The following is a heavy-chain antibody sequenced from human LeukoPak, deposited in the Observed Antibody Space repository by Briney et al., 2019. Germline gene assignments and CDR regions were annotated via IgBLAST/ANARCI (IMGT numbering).Heavy chain of an antibody. Sequence: PGGSLRLSCAASGFTFSNYAMYWVRQAPGKGLEWVSAISGYGGYGVNPYYADSVKGRFSISRNSSNNTLYLQINNLRAEDTAIYYCAKANDQYFFDSWGQGTLVTVSS. CDR1: GFTFSNYA. CDR3: AKANDQYFFDS. V-gene: IGHV3-23*01. J-gene: IGHJ4*02. CDR2: ISGYGGYGVNP.